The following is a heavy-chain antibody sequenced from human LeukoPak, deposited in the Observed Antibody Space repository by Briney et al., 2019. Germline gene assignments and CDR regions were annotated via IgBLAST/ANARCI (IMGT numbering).Heavy chain of an antibody. V-gene: IGHV3-7*03. Sequence: GGSLRLSCAASGFTFSNYWMSWVRQAPGKRLEWVADINYDGSGKYYVDSVKGRFTISRDNAKNSLFLQMNSLRAEDPAVYYCSKVLRRCSGGNFYSGGLGYMDVWGKGATVTISS. CDR2: INYDGSGK. CDR3: SKVLRRCSGGNFYSGGLGYMDV. D-gene: IGHD2-15*01. CDR1: GFTFSNYW. J-gene: IGHJ6*03.